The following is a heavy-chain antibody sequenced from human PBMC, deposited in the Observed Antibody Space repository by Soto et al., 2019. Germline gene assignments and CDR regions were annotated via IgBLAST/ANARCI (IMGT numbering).Heavy chain of an antibody. CDR1: GFTFSSYA. Sequence: PGGSLRLSCAASGFTFSSYAMHWVRQAPGKGLEWVSAICGSGGSTYYADSVKGRFTISRDNSKNTLYLQMNSLRAEDTAVYYCASLEGYYYGSGSTNLRYWGQGTLVTVSS. CDR3: ASLEGYYYGSGSTNLRY. J-gene: IGHJ4*02. V-gene: IGHV3-23*01. CDR2: ICGSGGST. D-gene: IGHD3-10*01.